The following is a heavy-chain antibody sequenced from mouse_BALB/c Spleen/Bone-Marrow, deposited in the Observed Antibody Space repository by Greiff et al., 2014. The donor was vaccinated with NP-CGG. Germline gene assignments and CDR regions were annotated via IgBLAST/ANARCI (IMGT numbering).Heavy chain of an antibody. Sequence: VQLQQSGSELVKPGASVKMSCKASGYTFTDYFIRWVKQRVGQGLEWIGEIYPGTGSTYYNEKFKGKATLTADKSSNIAYMQLSSLTSGGSAVYFCARKKNVWFAYWGQGTLVTVSA. CDR1: GYTFTDYF. J-gene: IGHJ3*01. V-gene: IGHV1-77*01. CDR3: ARKKNVWFAY. CDR2: IYPGTGST.